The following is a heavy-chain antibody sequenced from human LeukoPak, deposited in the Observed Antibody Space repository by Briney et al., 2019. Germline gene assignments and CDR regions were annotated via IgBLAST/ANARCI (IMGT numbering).Heavy chain of an antibody. D-gene: IGHD6-19*01. CDR1: GGTFSSYA. CDR3: ARGGIAVASDAFDI. J-gene: IGHJ3*02. V-gene: IGHV1-69*04. Sequence: PEASVKVSCKASGGTFSSYAISRVRQAPGQGLEWMGRIIPILGIANYAQKFQGRVTITADKSTSTAYMELSSLRSEDTAVYYCARGGIAVASDAFDIWGQGTLVTVSS. CDR2: IIPILGIA.